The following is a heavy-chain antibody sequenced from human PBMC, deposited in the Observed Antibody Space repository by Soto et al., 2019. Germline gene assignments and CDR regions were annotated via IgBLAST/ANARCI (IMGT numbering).Heavy chain of an antibody. J-gene: IGHJ4*02. D-gene: IGHD3-22*01. CDR3: AKDWYYYDSSGYYYVTHFDY. CDR2: ISGSGGST. V-gene: IGHV3-23*01. Sequence: PGGSLRLSCAASGFTFSSYAMSWVRQAPGKGLEWVSAISGSGGSTYYADSVKGRFTISRDNSKNTLYLQMNSLRAEDTAVYYCAKDWYYYDSSGYYYVTHFDYWGQGTLVTVSS. CDR1: GFTFSSYA.